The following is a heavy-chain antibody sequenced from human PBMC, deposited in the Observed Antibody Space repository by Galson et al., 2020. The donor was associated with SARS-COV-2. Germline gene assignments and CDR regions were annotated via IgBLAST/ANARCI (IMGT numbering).Heavy chain of an antibody. CDR1: GFSLSNARMG. CDR3: ARTYTSSVGDWYFDL. CDR2: IFSNDEK. D-gene: IGHD3-22*01. V-gene: IGHV2-26*01. Sequence: SGPTLVKPTETLTLTCTVSGFSLSNARMGVSWIRQPPGKALEWLAHIFSNDEKSYSTSLKSRLTISKDTSKSQVVLTMTNMDPVDTATYYCARTYTSSVGDWYFDLWGRGTLVTVSS. J-gene: IGHJ2*01.